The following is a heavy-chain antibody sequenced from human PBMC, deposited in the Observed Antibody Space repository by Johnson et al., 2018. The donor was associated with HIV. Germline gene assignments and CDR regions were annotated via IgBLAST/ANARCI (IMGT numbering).Heavy chain of an antibody. CDR3: AKVGGTTILRDAFDI. J-gene: IGHJ3*02. CDR2: MSHDGSNK. V-gene: IGHV3-30*18. Sequence: VQLVESGGGVVQTGTSLRLSCAASGFTFNTYGMHWVRQAPGKGLEWVALMSHDGSNKYYTDPVKGRFTISRDNSKNALYLQMHNLTTEDTAVYYCAKVGGTTILRDAFDIWGQGTMVTVSS. D-gene: IGHD1-1*01. CDR1: GFTFNTYG.